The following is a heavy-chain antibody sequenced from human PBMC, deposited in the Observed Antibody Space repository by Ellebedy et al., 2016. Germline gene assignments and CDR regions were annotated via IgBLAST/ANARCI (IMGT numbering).Heavy chain of an antibody. V-gene: IGHV1-18*01. D-gene: IGHD4-17*01. CDR2: ISTYNTNA. J-gene: IGHJ4*02. CDR3: ATDLGDYGDLDY. CDR1: GYTFTSYG. Sequence: ASVKVSCXASGYTFTSYGISWVRQAPGQGLEWMGWISTYNTNAHYAQKFQGRVFMTTDTSSSTAYMELRSLTSDDTAVYYCATDLGDYGDLDYWGQGTLVTVSS.